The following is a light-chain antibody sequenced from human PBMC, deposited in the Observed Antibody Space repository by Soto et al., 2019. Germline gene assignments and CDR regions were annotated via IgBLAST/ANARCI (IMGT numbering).Light chain of an antibody. V-gene: IGKV3-11*01. CDR1: QSVSSN. J-gene: IGKJ4*01. CDR2: DAS. CDR3: QQRSNWRLT. Sequence: EIVLTQSPATLSLSPGERATLSCRASQSVSSNLAWYQQKPGQAPRLLIYDASNRATGIPARFSGSGSGTDFTLTISGLEPEDFAVYYCQQRSNWRLTFGGGTKVEIK.